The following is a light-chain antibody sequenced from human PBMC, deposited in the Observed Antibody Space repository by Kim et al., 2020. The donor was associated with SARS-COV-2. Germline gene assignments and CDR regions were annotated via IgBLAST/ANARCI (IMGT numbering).Light chain of an antibody. Sequence: VTISCTGSSSNIGAGYDVHWYQQLPVTAPKLLIYGNSNRPSGVPDRFSGSKSGTSASLAITGLQAEDEADYYCQSYDSSLSGSYVFGTGTKVTVL. CDR2: GNS. J-gene: IGLJ1*01. V-gene: IGLV1-40*01. CDR1: SSNIGAGYD. CDR3: QSYDSSLSGSYV.